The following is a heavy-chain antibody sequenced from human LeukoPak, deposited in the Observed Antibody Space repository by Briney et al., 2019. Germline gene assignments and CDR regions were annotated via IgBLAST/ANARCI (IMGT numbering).Heavy chain of an antibody. Sequence: SQTLSLTCTVSGXSISSGGYYWSWIRQHPGKGLEWIGYIYNSGTTYYNPSPSLKSRVAISIDTSRSQFSLRLYSVTAADTAVYSCARQYSSSWMEYNWFDPWGQGTLVTVSS. V-gene: IGHV4-31*03. J-gene: IGHJ5*02. CDR2: IYNSGTT. D-gene: IGHD6-13*01. CDR3: ARQYSSSWMEYNWFDP. CDR1: GXSISSGGYY.